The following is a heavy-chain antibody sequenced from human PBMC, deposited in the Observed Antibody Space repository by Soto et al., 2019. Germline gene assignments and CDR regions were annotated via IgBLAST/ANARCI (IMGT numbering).Heavy chain of an antibody. V-gene: IGHV1-3*01. D-gene: IGHD6-13*01. Sequence: QVQLVQSGAEVKQPGASVKVSCKTSGYIFSDYVIHWVRQAPGQRPEWMGYIYGGNAYTTYSEKFQGRVTITRDTSATTAYMELSSLTSEDPAVYYCASDTAVLPGTWFDYSGLGTLVNVFS. CDR2: IYGGNAYT. CDR3: ASDTAVLPGTWFDY. CDR1: GYIFSDYV. J-gene: IGHJ4*02.